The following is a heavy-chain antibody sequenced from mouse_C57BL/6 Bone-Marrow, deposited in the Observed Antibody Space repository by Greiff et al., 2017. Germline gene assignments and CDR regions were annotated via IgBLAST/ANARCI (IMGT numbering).Heavy chain of an antibody. V-gene: IGHV1-82*01. D-gene: IGHD4-1*01. J-gene: IGHJ2*01. Sequence: QVQLKQSGPELVKPGASVKISCKASGYAFSSSWMNWVKQRPGKGLEWIGRIYPGDGDTNYNGKFKGKATLTADKSSSTAYMQLSSLTSEDSAVYFCAVGGCGIFDYWGQGTTLTVSS. CDR1: GYAFSSSW. CDR2: IYPGDGDT. CDR3: AVGGCGIFDY.